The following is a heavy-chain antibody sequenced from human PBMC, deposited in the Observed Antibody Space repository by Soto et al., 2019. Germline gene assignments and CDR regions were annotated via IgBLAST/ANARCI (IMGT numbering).Heavy chain of an antibody. D-gene: IGHD3-10*01. CDR2: INPILSMS. V-gene: IGHV1-69*02. Sequence: QVQLVQSGAEVKRPGSSVKVSCKASGETFAFHSINWVRQAPGLGLEWMGRINPILSMSNYAQRFQGRVTMTADKSTSTAYMVLSSLRSEDTAIYYCATSYGSGYRAFDYWGQGALVTVSS. CDR3: ATSYGSGYRAFDY. CDR1: GETFAFHS. J-gene: IGHJ4*02.